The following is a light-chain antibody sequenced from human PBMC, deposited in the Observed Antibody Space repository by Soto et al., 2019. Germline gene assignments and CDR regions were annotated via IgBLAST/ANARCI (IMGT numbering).Light chain of an antibody. Sequence: DIQMTQSPSSLSASIGDRVTITCRASQGISNYLAWYQEKPGKAPELLIYHASTLQSGVPSRFSGSGSGTDFTLTISSLQHEDVATYYCQTYTHFLFTFGPGTKVDIK. CDR1: QGISNY. CDR2: HAS. CDR3: QTYTHFLFT. J-gene: IGKJ3*01. V-gene: IGKV1-27*01.